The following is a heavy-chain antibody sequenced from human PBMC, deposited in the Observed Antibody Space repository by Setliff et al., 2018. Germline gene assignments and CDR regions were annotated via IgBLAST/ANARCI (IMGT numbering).Heavy chain of an antibody. V-gene: IGHV1-69*05. CDR2: TIPSFGST. J-gene: IGHJ6*03. Sequence: SVKVSCKASGGTFRSYGISWVRQAPGRGLEWMGGTIPSFGSTNYAQKFQDRVTIITDESTSTAYMELSSLRSEDTAVYYCARERGDIVTTTSYYYYLDVWGKGTTVTVSS. CDR3: ARERGDIVTTTSYYYYLDV. D-gene: IGHD5-12*01. CDR1: GGTFRSYG.